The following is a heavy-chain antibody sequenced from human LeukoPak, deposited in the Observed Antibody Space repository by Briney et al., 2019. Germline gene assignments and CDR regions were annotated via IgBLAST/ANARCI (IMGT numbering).Heavy chain of an antibody. CDR2: IIPIFGTA. D-gene: IGHD3-9*01. CDR1: GGTFSSYT. CDR3: ARDGHTGATIFHWFDP. V-gene: IGHV1-69*01. J-gene: IGHJ5*02. Sequence: SVNVSCKASGGTFSSYTISWVPQAPRQRLEWMGGIIPIFGTANYAQKFQGRVTITADESTSTDYMELSSLRSEDTAVYYCARDGHTGATIFHWFDPWGQGTLVTVSS.